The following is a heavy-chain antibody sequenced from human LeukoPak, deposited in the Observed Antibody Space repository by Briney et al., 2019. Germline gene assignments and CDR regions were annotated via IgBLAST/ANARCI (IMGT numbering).Heavy chain of an antibody. CDR3: ARGAGRDDAFDI. D-gene: IGHD6-13*01. J-gene: IGHJ3*02. Sequence: SETLSLTCTVSGASISRYYWSWIRQPPGKALEWIGHISYRGSTNYNPSLNSRVTVSVDTSQSQFSLKLSSVTAADTAVYYCARGAGRDDAFDIWGQGTMVTVSS. CDR2: ISYRGST. CDR1: GASISRYY. V-gene: IGHV4-59*01.